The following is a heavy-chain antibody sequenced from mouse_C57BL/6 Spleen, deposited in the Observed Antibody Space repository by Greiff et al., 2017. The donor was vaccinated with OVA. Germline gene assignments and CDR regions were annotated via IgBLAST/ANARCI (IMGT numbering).Heavy chain of an antibody. V-gene: IGHV5-6*01. CDR3: ARQDSNYVDWYFDV. J-gene: IGHJ1*03. CDR1: GFTFSSYG. D-gene: IGHD2-5*01. Sequence: EVQLQESGGDLVKPGGSLKLSCAASGFTFSSYGMSWVRQTPDKRLEWVSTISSGGSYTYYPDSVKGRFTISRDNAKNTLYLQMSSLKSEDTAMYYCARQDSNYVDWYFDVWGTGTTVTVSS. CDR2: ISSGGSYT.